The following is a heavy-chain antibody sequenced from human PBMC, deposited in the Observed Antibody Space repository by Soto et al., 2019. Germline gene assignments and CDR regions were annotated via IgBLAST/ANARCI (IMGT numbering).Heavy chain of an antibody. J-gene: IGHJ4*02. V-gene: IGHV3-74*01. D-gene: IGHD5-18*01. CDR1: GFTFSSYW. CDR2: LNSDGSAT. Sequence: GGSLRLSCAASGFTFSSYWMHWVRQAPGKGLVWVSRLNSDGSATTYADSVKGRFTISRDSVKNTLYLQMNSLRAEDTAVYFCARDTQLWRLDSWGQGTVVTVSS. CDR3: ARDTQLWRLDS.